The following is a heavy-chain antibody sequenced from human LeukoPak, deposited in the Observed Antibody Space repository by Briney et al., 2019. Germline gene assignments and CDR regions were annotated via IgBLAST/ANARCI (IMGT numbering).Heavy chain of an antibody. CDR1: GYTLTELS. Sequence: VASVKVSCKVSGYTLTELSMHWARQAPGKGLEWMGGFDPEDGETIYAQKFQGRVTMTEDTSTDTAYMELSSLRSEDTAVYYCAIYGSGSYNRHYNWFDPWGQGTLVTVSS. D-gene: IGHD3-10*01. V-gene: IGHV1-24*01. CDR3: AIYGSGSYNRHYNWFDP. J-gene: IGHJ5*02. CDR2: FDPEDGET.